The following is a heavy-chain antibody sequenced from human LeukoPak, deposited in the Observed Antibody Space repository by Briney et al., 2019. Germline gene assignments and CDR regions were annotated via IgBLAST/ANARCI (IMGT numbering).Heavy chain of an antibody. D-gene: IGHD3-10*01. CDR1: GGPIGVYY. V-gene: IGHV4-59*08. J-gene: IGHJ3*02. CDR2: ISYSAST. CDR3: ARHASGFAFDI. Sequence: SETLSLTCTVSGGPIGVYYWSCIRHPREGGLEWIGYISYSASTNYNPSLKSRVTISVDTSKKQFSLKLSSVTAADPAVYYCARHASGFAFDIWGQGTIVTVSS.